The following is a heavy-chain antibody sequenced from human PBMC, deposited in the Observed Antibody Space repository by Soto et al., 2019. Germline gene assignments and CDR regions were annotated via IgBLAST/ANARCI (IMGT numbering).Heavy chain of an antibody. CDR1: GYTYTGYY. CDR3: ARVNRRAAVAGGRGAFDI. D-gene: IGHD6-19*01. Sequence: GASVKASSNASGYTYTGYYMHWVRQAPGQGLEWMGWINPNSGGTNYAQKFQGWVTVTRDTSISTAYMELSRLRSDDTAVYYCARVNRRAAVAGGRGAFDIWGQGTMVTVSS. CDR2: INPNSGGT. J-gene: IGHJ3*02. V-gene: IGHV1-2*04.